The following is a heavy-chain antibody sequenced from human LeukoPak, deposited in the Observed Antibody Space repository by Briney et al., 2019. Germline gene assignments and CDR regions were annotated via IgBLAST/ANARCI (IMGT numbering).Heavy chain of an antibody. D-gene: IGHD3-10*01. J-gene: IGHJ5*02. CDR1: GFTFSSYS. V-gene: IGHV3-48*01. Sequence: GGSLRLSCAASGFTFSSYSMNWVRQAPGKGLEWVSYISSSSSTIYYADSVKGRFTISRDNAKNSLYLQMNSLRAEDTAVYYCARVREALWFGELTPWGQGTLVTVSS. CDR2: ISSSSSTI. CDR3: ARVREALWFGELTP.